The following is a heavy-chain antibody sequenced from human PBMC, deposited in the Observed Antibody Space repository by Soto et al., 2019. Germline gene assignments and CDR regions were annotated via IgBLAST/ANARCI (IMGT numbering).Heavy chain of an antibody. J-gene: IGHJ4*02. D-gene: IGHD3-22*01. CDR1: GFTFSSYA. CDR3: AKDLWLDYYDSSGRGDY. CDR2: ISGSGGST. Sequence: EVQLLESGGGLVQPGGSLRLSCAASGFTFSSYAMSWVRQAPGKGLEWVSAISGSGGSTYYADSVKGRFTISRDNSKNTLYLQMNSLRAEDTAVYYCAKDLWLDYYDSSGRGDYWGQGTLVTVSS. V-gene: IGHV3-23*01.